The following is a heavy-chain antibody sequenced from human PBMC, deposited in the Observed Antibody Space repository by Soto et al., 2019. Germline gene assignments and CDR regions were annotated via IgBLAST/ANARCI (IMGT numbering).Heavy chain of an antibody. CDR1: GFTFNNYW. D-gene: IGHD2-8*01. Sequence: PGGSLRLSCVASGFTFNNYWMSWVRQAPGRGLEWVANIKHDGSDKYYVGSVKGRFTISRDNARNSLYLEMNSLRTEDTAVYYCARDLEHTKATFDYWGQGTLVTVSS. CDR3: ARDLEHTKATFDY. CDR2: IKHDGSDK. V-gene: IGHV3-7*01. J-gene: IGHJ4*02.